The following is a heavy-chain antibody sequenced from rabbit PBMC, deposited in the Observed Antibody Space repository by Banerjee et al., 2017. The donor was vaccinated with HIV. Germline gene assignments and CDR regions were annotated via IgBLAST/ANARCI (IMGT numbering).Heavy chain of an antibody. CDR1: GFDFSNYG. CDR3: ARSYPGTSYAYDL. CDR2: IYAGGGDVT. J-gene: IGHJ4*01. Sequence: QEQLVESGGGLVQPGGSLKLSCKASGFDFSNYGISWVRQAPGKGLEWIGCIYAGGGDVTYCASWAKGRFTISKTSSTTVTLQMTSLTAADTATYFCARSYPGTSYAYDLWGPGTLVTVS. V-gene: IGHV1S45*01. D-gene: IGHD8-1*01.